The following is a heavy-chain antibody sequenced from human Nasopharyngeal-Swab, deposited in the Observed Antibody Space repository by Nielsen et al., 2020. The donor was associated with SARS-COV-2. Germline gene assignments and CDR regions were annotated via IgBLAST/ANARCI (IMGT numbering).Heavy chain of an antibody. J-gene: IGHJ4*02. V-gene: IGHV3-11*04. CDR2: ISSSSSTK. D-gene: IGHD2-2*01. CDR3: ARDAIVVVPAATQY. Sequence: WIRQPPGKGLEWVSYISSSSSTKYYADSVKGRFTISRDNAKNSLYLQMNSLRDEDTAVYYCARDAIVVVPAATQYWGQGTLVTVSS.